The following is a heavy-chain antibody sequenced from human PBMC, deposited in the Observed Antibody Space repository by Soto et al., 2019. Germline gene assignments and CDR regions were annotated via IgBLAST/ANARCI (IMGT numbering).Heavy chain of an antibody. D-gene: IGHD3-16*02. V-gene: IGHV4-34*01. CDR3: ARGQGYYDYIWGSYRYTNYFDY. CDR1: GGSFSGYY. CDR2: INHSGST. J-gene: IGHJ4*02. Sequence: QVQLQQWGAGLLKPSETLSLTCAVYGGSFSGYYWSWIRQPPGKGLEWIGEINHSGSTNYNPSLKSQVTISVDTSKNQFSLKLSSVTAADTSVYYCARGQGYYDYIWGSYRYTNYFDYWGQGTLVTVSS.